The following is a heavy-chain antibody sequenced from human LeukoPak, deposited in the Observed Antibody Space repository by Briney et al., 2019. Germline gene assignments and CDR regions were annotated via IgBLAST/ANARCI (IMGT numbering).Heavy chain of an antibody. CDR2: IYYSGST. Sequence: SETLSLTCTVSGGSISSGDYYWSWIRQPPGKGLEWIGYIYYSGSTYYNASLKSRVTISVDTSKNQFSLKLSSVTAADTAVYYCASSIVVVPAAMDYYYMDVWGKGTTVTVSS. CDR1: GGSISSGDYY. D-gene: IGHD2-2*01. V-gene: IGHV4-30-4*08. CDR3: ASSIVVVPAAMDYYYMDV. J-gene: IGHJ6*03.